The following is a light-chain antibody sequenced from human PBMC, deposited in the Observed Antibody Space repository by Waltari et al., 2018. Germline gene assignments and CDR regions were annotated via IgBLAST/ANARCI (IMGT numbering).Light chain of an antibody. J-gene: IGLJ2*01. CDR3: AAWDDSLNGVV. CDR1: SSNIGSIS. Sequence: QSVLTQPPSASGTPGQRVSISCSGSSSNIGSISVYWYQQLPGSAPKLPNYRNYQRPSRGPGRFSSSKSGSSASLAINALRSEDEADYYCAAWDDSLNGVVFGGGTKLTVL. CDR2: RNY. V-gene: IGLV1-47*01.